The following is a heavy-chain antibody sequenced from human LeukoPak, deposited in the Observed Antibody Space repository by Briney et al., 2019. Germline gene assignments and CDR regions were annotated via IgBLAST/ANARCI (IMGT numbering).Heavy chain of an antibody. V-gene: IGHV3-21*01. CDR3: ARRDTAMVCDYFDY. CDR1: GFTFSSYS. D-gene: IGHD5-18*01. Sequence: GGSLRLSCAASGFTFSSYSMNWVRQAPGKGLEWVLSISSSSSYIYYADSVKGRFTISRDNAKNSLYLQMNSLRAEDTAVYYCARRDTAMVCDYFDYWGQGTLVTVSS. CDR2: ISSSSSYI. J-gene: IGHJ4*02.